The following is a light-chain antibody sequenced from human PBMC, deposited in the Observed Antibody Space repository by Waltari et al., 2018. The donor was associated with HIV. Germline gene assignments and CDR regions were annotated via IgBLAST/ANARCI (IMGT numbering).Light chain of an antibody. CDR2: AVS. CDR1: QAISGN. Sequence: DTQLTQSPSFLSASVGDRVTITCRASQAISGNLAWYQQRPGRAHKLLVYAVSALQSGVPSRFSGSVSGTRFTLTINRLQPEDFATYYCQQLNSYLGYTFGQGTKVDIK. V-gene: IGKV1-9*01. CDR3: QQLNSYLGYT. J-gene: IGKJ2*01.